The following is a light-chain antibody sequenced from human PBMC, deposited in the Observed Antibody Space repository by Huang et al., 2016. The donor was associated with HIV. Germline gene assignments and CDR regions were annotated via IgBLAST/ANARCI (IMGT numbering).Light chain of an antibody. J-gene: IGKJ1*01. V-gene: IGKV2-30*01. CDR1: QSLVYSDGYTY. CDR2: KVS. Sequence: DVVMTQSPLSLPVTLGQPATISCRSSQSLVYSDGYTYLNWFQQRPGQSPRRIIYKVSNRESGVPDRCGGSGSGTDFTLKISRVEAEDVGVYYCMQGTHWPPTFGQGTKVEIK. CDR3: MQGTHWPPT.